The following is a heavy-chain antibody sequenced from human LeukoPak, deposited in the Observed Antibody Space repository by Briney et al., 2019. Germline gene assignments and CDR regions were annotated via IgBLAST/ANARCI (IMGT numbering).Heavy chain of an antibody. J-gene: IGHJ3*02. Sequence: PGGSLRLSCAASGFTVSSNYMSWVRQAPGKGLEWVSVIYSGGSTYCADSVKGRFTISRDNSKNTLYLQMNSLRAEDSAVYYCARDQAKYCTGGSCYPEGAFDIWGQGTMVTVSS. CDR1: GFTVSSNY. D-gene: IGHD2-15*01. V-gene: IGHV3-53*01. CDR2: IYSGGST. CDR3: ARDQAKYCTGGSCYPEGAFDI.